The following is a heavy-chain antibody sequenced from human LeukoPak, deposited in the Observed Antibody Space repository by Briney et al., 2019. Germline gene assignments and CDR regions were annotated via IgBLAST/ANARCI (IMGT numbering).Heavy chain of an antibody. CDR2: ISWHSGNI. V-gene: IGHV3-9*01. Sequence: GGSLRLSCAASGFTFDDYAMHWVRQAPGKALEWVSGISWHSGNIAYADSVKGRFIISRDNTKNSLFLHMISLRLEDTALYYCAKDMATSGWYTGGQEDAFDFWGQGTMVTVSS. J-gene: IGHJ3*01. CDR1: GFTFDDYA. D-gene: IGHD6-19*01. CDR3: AKDMATSGWYTGGQEDAFDF.